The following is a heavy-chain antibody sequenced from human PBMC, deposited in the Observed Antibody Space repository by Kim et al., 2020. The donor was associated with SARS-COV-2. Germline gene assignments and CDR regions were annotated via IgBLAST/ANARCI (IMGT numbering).Heavy chain of an antibody. CDR3: ARASRYYDILTGYYGPFDY. D-gene: IGHD3-9*01. Sequence: SETLSLTCTVSGGSISSSSYYWGWIRQPPGKGLEWIGSIYYSGSTYYNPSLKSRVTISVDTSKNQFSLKLSSVTAADTAVYYCARASRYYDILTGYYGPFDYWGQGTLVTVSS. J-gene: IGHJ4*02. CDR2: IYYSGST. V-gene: IGHV4-39*07. CDR1: GGSISSSSYY.